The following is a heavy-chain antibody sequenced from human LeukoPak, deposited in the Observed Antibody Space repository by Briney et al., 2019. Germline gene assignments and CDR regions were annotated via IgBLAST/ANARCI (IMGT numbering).Heavy chain of an antibody. CDR2: IYYSGST. V-gene: IGHV4-4*02. CDR3: ARRAVAGKGVYYYGMDV. CDR1: GGSISSSNW. J-gene: IGHJ6*02. D-gene: IGHD6-19*01. Sequence: SGTLSLTCAVSGGSISSSNWWSWVRQPPGKGLEWIGYIYYSGSTNYNPSLKSRVTISVDTSKNQFSLKLSSVTAADTAVYYCARRAVAGKGVYYYGMDVWGQGTTVTVSS.